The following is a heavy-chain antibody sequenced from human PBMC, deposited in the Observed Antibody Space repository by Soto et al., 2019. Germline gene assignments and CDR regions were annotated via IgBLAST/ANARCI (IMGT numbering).Heavy chain of an antibody. D-gene: IGHD3-10*01. V-gene: IGHV1-24*01. Sequence: ASVKVSCKVSGYTLTELSMHWVRQAPGKGLEWMGGFDPEDGETIYAQKFQGRVTMTADKSTSTAYMELSSLRSEDTAVYYCASLRPRGYYFDYWGQGTLVTVSS. CDR2: FDPEDGET. J-gene: IGHJ4*02. CDR3: ASLRPRGYYFDY. CDR1: GYTLTELS.